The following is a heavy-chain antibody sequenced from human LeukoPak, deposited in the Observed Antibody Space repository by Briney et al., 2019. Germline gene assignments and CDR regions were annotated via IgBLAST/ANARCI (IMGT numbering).Heavy chain of an antibody. V-gene: IGHV3-53*01. Sequence: PGGSLRLSCAVSGFSVSSTFMTWVRQAPGKGLQWVSVILDNGITTYADSVKGRLSISRDNSKNTVYLQMNGLSVDDTAVYYCVRDKGVGRTERFDSWGPGTLVTVSS. J-gene: IGHJ4*02. CDR3: VRDKGVGRTERFDS. CDR1: GFSVSSTF. CDR2: ILDNGIT. D-gene: IGHD1-26*01.